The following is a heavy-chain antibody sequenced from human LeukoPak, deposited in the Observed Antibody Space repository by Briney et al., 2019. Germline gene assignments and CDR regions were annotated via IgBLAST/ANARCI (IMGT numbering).Heavy chain of an antibody. J-gene: IGHJ4*02. Sequence: PGGSLRLSCAASGFTFSNAWMSWVRQAPGKGLEWVGRIKSKTDGGTTDYAAPVKGRFTISRDDPKNTLYLQMNSLKTEDTAVYYCTTDFWVQLWFDYWGQGTLVTVSS. CDR2: IKSKTDGGTT. V-gene: IGHV3-15*01. CDR1: GFTFSNAW. CDR3: TTDFWVQLWFDY. D-gene: IGHD5-18*01.